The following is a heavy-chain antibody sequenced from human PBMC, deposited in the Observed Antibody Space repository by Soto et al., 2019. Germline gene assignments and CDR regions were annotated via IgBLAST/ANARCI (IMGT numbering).Heavy chain of an antibody. CDR2: MSHSGGT. V-gene: IGHV4-34*01. Sequence: QVQLQQWGAGLLKPSETLSLTCAVFGGSVNSGNYYWSWIRQPPGKGLEWIGEMSHSGGTHFNPSLESRVTISVDTSKNQCSLKVSSVTAADTALYYCARVERGTATTGADAFDIWGPGTMVTVSS. CDR1: GGSVNSGNYY. J-gene: IGHJ3*02. D-gene: IGHD1-1*01. CDR3: ARVERGTATTGADAFDI.